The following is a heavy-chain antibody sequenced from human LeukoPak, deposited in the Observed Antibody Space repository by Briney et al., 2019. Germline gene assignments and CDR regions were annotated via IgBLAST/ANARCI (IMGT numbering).Heavy chain of an antibody. J-gene: IGHJ6*02. CDR1: GYTFTGYY. D-gene: IGHD5-12*01. CDR3: ARATNLWPTYYYYYGMDV. Sequence: GASVKVSCKASGYTFTGYYMHWVRQAPGQGLEWMGWINPNSGGTNYAQKFQGRVTMTRDTSISTAYMELSRLRSDDTAVYYCARATNLWPTYYYYYGMDVWGQGTTVTVSS. CDR2: INPNSGGT. V-gene: IGHV1-2*02.